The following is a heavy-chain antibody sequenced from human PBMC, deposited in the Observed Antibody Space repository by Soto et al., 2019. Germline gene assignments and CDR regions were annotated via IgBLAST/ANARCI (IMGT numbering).Heavy chain of an antibody. CDR3: ARRGRGCYPYHFAY. J-gene: IGHJ4*02. CDR1: GGSISSGGYY. V-gene: IGHV4-31*03. Sequence: QVQLQESGPGLVKPSQTLSLTCTVSGGSISSGGYYWTWIRQHPGKGLEWIGYIYYSGSTYYNPSLIRRLTPSIHTSKNRFSLKHGSVTAAHTPVYHCARRGRGCYPYHFAYWRQGTLVTASS. CDR2: IYYSGST. D-gene: IGHD2-15*01.